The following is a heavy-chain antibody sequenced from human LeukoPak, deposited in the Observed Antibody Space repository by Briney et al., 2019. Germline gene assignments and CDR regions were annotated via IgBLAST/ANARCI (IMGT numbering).Heavy chain of an antibody. D-gene: IGHD1-26*01. V-gene: IGHV3-11*04. CDR1: GFTFSDYY. J-gene: IGHJ4*02. CDR2: ISTSSSTT. CDR3: AKPSGSGFDY. Sequence: PGGSLRLSCAASGFTFSDYYMSWIRQAPGKGLEWVSYISTSSSTTYYADSVKGRFTISRDNSKNTVFLQMNNLRPEDTAVYYCAKPSGSGFDYWGRGTLVIVSS.